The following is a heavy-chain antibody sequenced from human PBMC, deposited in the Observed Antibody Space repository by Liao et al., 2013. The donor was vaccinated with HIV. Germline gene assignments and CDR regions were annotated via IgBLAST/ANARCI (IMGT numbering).Heavy chain of an antibody. CDR3: ARLEWLRLHHYYYYYMDV. V-gene: IGHV4-61*02. D-gene: IGHD5-12*01. J-gene: IGHJ6*03. CDR1: GGSISSGSYY. CDR2: IYTSGST. Sequence: QVQLQESGPGLVKPSQTLSLTCTVSGGSISSGSYYWSWIRQPAGKGLEWIGRIYTSGSTNYNPSLKSRVTMSVDTSKNQFSLKLSSVTAADTAVYYCARLEWLRLHHYYYYYMDVWGKGTTVTVSS.